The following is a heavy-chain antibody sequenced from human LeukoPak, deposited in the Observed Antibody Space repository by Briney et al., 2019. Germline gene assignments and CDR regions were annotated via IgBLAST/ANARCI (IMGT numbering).Heavy chain of an antibody. CDR3: ARGRIRWELPQHHYYYGMDV. CDR1: GGSISSYY. V-gene: IGHV4-59*01. D-gene: IGHD1-26*01. Sequence: SETLSLTCTASGGSISSYYWSWIRQPPGKGLEWIGYIYYSGSTNYNPSLKSRVTISVDTSKNQFSLKLSSVTAADTAVYYCARGRIRWELPQHHYYYGMDVWGQGTTVTVSS. CDR2: IYYSGST. J-gene: IGHJ6*02.